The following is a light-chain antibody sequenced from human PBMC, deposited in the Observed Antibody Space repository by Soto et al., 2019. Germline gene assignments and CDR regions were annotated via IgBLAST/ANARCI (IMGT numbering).Light chain of an antibody. J-gene: IGLJ1*01. CDR3: CSYAGSSYV. CDR1: SSDVGGYNY. V-gene: IGLV2-11*01. CDR2: DVS. Sequence: QSALTQPRSESGSPGQSVTMSCTGTSSDVGGYNYVSWYQQHPGKAPKLMIYDVSKRPSGVPDRFSGSKSGNTASLTISGLQAEDEADYYCCSYAGSSYVFGTGPKLTVL.